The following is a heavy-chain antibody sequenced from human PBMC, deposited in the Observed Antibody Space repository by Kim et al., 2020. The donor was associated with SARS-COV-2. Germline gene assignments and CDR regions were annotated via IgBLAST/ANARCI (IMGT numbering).Heavy chain of an antibody. Sequence: YSQKFQGRVTITRDTSASTAYMELSSLRSEDTAVYYCARDSDILTGYYPDWGQGTLVTVSS. J-gene: IGHJ4*02. V-gene: IGHV1-3*01. CDR3: ARDSDILTGYYPD. D-gene: IGHD3-9*01.